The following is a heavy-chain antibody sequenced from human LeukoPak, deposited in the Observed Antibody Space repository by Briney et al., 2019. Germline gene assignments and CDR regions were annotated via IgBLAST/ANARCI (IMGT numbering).Heavy chain of an antibody. CDR2: ISSSSSYI. D-gene: IGHD6-13*01. J-gene: IGHJ6*02. Sequence: GGSLRLSCAASGFTFSSYSMNWVRQAPGKGLEWVSSISSSSSYIYYADSVKGRFTISRDNAKNSLYLQMNSLRAEDTAVYYCARARIAAAGQNSYGMDVWGQGTTVTVSS. V-gene: IGHV3-21*01. CDR1: GFTFSSYS. CDR3: ARARIAAAGQNSYGMDV.